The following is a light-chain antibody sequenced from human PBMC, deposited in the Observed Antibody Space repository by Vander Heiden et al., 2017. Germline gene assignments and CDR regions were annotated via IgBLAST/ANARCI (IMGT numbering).Light chain of an antibody. Sequence: DIVMTQSPLSLPVSPGEPASISCRSSQSLLHINGKNYLDWDLQKPGQSPQLLIYLGSNRASGVPDRFSGSGSGTDFTLKSSSVEPEDVGVYYAMQSLQNVFGQATRLEIK. CDR1: QSLLHINGKNY. CDR2: LGS. J-gene: IGKJ5*01. CDR3: MQSLQNV. V-gene: IGKV2-28*01.